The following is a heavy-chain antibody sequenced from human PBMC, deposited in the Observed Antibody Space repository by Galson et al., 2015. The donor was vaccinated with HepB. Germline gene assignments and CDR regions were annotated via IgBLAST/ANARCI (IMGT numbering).Heavy chain of an antibody. Sequence: CAISGDSVSSNSAAWNWIRQSPSRGLEWLGRAYYRSKWYNDYAVSVKSRITINPDTSKSQFSLQLNSVTPEDTAVYYCARDLYYDFWSGYSTGGYYMDVWGKGTTVTVSS. CDR1: GDSVSSNSAA. J-gene: IGHJ6*03. V-gene: IGHV6-1*01. CDR3: ARDLYYDFWSGYSTGGYYMDV. CDR2: AYYRSKWYN. D-gene: IGHD3-3*01.